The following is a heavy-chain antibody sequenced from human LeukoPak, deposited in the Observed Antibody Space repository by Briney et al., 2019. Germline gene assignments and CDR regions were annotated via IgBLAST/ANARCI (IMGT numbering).Heavy chain of an antibody. Sequence: PGGSLRLSCAASGFTFSSYWMHWVRQAPGKGLVWVSRIKRDGSSTDYADSVKGRFTISRDNAKNTLYLQMNSLRAEDTAVYYCARVGGYNSFFDYWGQGVLVTVSS. V-gene: IGHV3-74*01. CDR3: ARVGGYNSFFDY. CDR1: GFTFSSYW. J-gene: IGHJ4*02. CDR2: IKRDGSST. D-gene: IGHD5-24*01.